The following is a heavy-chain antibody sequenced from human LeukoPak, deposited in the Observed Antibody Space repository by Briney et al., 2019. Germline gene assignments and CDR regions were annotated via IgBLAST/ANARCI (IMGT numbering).Heavy chain of an antibody. V-gene: IGHV4-39*01. CDR3: ARHRAHRLQTPFDY. J-gene: IGHJ4*02. D-gene: IGHD2-15*01. CDR2: VYYSGST. CDR1: GGSISDSSSY. Sequence: PSETLSLTCTVSGGSISDSSSYWGWIRQSPGKGLEWIGSVYYSGSTYYNPSLKSRVTISVDTSKNHFSLNLTSVTAADTAVYNCARHRAHRLQTPFDYWGQGTLVTVSS.